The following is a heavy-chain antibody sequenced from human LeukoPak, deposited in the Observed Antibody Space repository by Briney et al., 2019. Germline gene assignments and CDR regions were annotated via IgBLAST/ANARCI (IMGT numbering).Heavy chain of an antibody. CDR2: IDPNSGGT. J-gene: IGHJ6*03. CDR1: GYTFTGYY. V-gene: IGHV1-2*02. Sequence: ASVKVSCKASGYTFTGYYMHWVRQAPGQGLEWMGWIDPNSGGTNYAQKFQGRVTMTRDTSISTAYMELSRLRSDDTAVYYCARVGRRYCSSTSCYTRRGVYYCMDVWGKGTTVTVSS. D-gene: IGHD2-2*02. CDR3: ARVGRRYCSSTSCYTRRGVYYCMDV.